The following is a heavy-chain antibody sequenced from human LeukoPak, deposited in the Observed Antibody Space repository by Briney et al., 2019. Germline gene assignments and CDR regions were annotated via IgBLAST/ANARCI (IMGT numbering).Heavy chain of an antibody. V-gene: IGHV3-30*18. CDR2: ISYDGSIK. Sequence: GGSLRLSCAASGFTFSTYAMHWVRQAPGRGLEWVTVISYDGSIKYYADSVKGRLTISRDNSKNTVYLQMHSLRDEDTAVYYCAKGGEMATIEESDYWGQGTLVTVSS. J-gene: IGHJ4*02. D-gene: IGHD5-24*01. CDR1: GFTFSTYA. CDR3: AKGGEMATIEESDY.